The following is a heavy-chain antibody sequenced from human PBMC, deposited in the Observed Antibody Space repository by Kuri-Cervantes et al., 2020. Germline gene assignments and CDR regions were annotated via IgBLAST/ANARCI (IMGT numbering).Heavy chain of an antibody. CDR2: ISGSGGST. Sequence: ESLKISCAASGFTFSSYAMSWVRQAPGPGLEWVSAISGSGGSTYYADSVKGRFTISRDNSKNTLYLQMNSLRAEDTALYYWARDQRSGTEAYAYYGKDVCGQAIT. D-gene: IGHD1/OR15-1a*01. CDR3: ARDQRSGTEAYAYYGKDV. CDR1: GFTFSSYA. J-gene: IGHJ6*02. V-gene: IGHV3-23*01.